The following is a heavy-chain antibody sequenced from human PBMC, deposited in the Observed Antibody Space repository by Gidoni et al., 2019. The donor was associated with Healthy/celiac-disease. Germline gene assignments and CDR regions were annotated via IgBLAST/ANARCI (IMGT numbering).Heavy chain of an antibody. D-gene: IGHD2-2*01. V-gene: IGHV4-39*06. CDR2: IYYSGST. CDR3: YVWAVPELDY. Sequence: GSISSSSYYWGWIRQPPGKGLEWIGSIYYSGSTYYNPSLKSRVTISVDTSKNQCALKRSSVTAAETAVYYWYVWAVPELDYWGQGTLVTVSS. CDR1: GSISSSSYY. J-gene: IGHJ4*02.